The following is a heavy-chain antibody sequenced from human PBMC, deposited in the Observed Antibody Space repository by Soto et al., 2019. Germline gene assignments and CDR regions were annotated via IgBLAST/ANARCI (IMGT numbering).Heavy chain of an antibody. CDR1: GGSFSGYY. D-gene: IGHD3-10*01. Sequence: SETLSLTCAVYGGSFSGYYWSWIRQPPGKGLEWIGEINHSGSTNYNPSLKSRVTISVDTSKNQFSLKLSSVTAADTAVYYCASSMHRLWLGVGRTPRFDYWGQGTLVTVSS. V-gene: IGHV4-34*01. CDR3: ASSMHRLWLGVGRTPRFDY. J-gene: IGHJ4*02. CDR2: INHSGST.